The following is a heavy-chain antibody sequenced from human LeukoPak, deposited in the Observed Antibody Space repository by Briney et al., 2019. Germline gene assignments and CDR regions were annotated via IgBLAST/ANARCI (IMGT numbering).Heavy chain of an antibody. CDR3: ARYTYCSSTSCPRNDGFDI. CDR1: GGSFSGYY. J-gene: IGHJ3*02. CDR2: INHSGST. Sequence: PSETLSLTCAVYGGSFSGYYWSWIRQPPGKGLEWIGEINHSGSTNYNPSLKSRVTISVDTSKNQFSLKLSSVTAADTAVYYCARYTYCSSTSCPRNDGFDIWGQGTMVTVSS. V-gene: IGHV4-34*01. D-gene: IGHD2-2*01.